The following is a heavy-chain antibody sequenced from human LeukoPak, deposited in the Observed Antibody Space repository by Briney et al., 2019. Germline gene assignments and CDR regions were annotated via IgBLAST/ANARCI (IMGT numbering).Heavy chain of an antibody. CDR1: GYTFTGYY. D-gene: IGHD2-8*01. CDR3: ARDTPVDWESQDPNGY. V-gene: IGHV1-2*02. J-gene: IGHJ4*02. Sequence: GASVKVSCKASGYTFTGYYIHWVRQAPGQGLEWMGWINPNNGGTKYAQKFQGRVTMTRDTSISTVYMELSRLRSDDTAMYYCARDTPVDWESQDPNGYWGQGTLVTVSS. CDR2: INPNNGGT.